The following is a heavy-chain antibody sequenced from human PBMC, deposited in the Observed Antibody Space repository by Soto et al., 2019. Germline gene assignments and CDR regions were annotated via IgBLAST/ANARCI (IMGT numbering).Heavy chain of an antibody. D-gene: IGHD3-22*01. CDR2: IYYIGST. Sequence: SATLSLTCSVSGGSISSGYYYWSWIRQPPGKGLEWIGYIYYIGSTYYNPSLKSRVTISVDTSKNQFSLKLSSVTAADTAVYYCARESPHYYYDSSGYYRLPYYYGMDVWGQGTTVTVSS. V-gene: IGHV4-30-4*01. J-gene: IGHJ6*02. CDR3: ARESPHYYYDSSGYYRLPYYYGMDV. CDR1: GGSISSGYYY.